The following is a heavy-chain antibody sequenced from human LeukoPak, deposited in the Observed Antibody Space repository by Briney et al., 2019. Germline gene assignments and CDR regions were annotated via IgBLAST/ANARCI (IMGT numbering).Heavy chain of an antibody. CDR1: GGSISSYY. D-gene: IGHD1-26*01. CDR3: ARALSGSYLPLFDY. V-gene: IGHV4-59*01. CDR2: MYYSGST. Sequence: PSETLSLTCTASGGSISSYYWSWIRQPPGKGLEWIVYMYYSGSTNYNPSLKSRVTISVDTSKNQFSLKLSSVTAADTAVYYCARALSGSYLPLFDYWGQGTLVTVSS. J-gene: IGHJ4*02.